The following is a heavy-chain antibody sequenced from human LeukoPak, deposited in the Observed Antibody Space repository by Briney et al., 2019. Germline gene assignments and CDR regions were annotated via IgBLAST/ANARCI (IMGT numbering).Heavy chain of an antibody. CDR2: IKQDGSEK. D-gene: IGHD2-8*01. CDR1: GFTFSSYV. Sequence: GGSLRLSCAASGFTFSSYVMHWVRQAPGKGLEWVANIKQDGSEKYYVDSVKGRFTISRDNAKNSLYLQMHSLRAEDTALYYCARGGPSNGFDYWGQGTLVTVSS. V-gene: IGHV3-7*01. J-gene: IGHJ4*02. CDR3: ARGGPSNGFDY.